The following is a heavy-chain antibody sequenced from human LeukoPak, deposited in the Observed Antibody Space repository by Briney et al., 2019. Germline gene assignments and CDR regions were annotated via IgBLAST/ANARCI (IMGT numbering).Heavy chain of an antibody. Sequence: PSETLSLTCSVSGGSISSSSDYWGWIRQPPGKGLEWIGSIYYSGSTYYNPSLKSRVTISVDTSQNQFSLNLSSVTAADTAVYYCARRVRGSSGSLDYWGQGTLVTVSS. J-gene: IGHJ4*02. V-gene: IGHV4-39*01. CDR2: IYYSGST. CDR1: GGSISSSSDY. CDR3: ARRVRGSSGSLDY. D-gene: IGHD3-22*01.